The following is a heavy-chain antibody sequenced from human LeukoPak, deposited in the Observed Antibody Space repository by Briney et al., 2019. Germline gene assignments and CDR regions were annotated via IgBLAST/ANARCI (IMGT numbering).Heavy chain of an antibody. J-gene: IGHJ4*02. Sequence: GGSLRLSCAASGFTFSSYSMNWVRQAPGKGLEWVSSISSSSSYIYYADSVKGRFTISRDNAKNSLYLQMNSLRAEDTAVYYCARAWLPITMATPAPFDYWGQGTLVTVSS. CDR3: ARAWLPITMATPAPFDY. CDR2: ISSSSSYI. V-gene: IGHV3-21*01. D-gene: IGHD3-10*01. CDR1: GFTFSSYS.